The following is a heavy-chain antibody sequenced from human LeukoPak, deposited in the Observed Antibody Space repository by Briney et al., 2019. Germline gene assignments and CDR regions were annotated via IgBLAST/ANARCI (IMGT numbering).Heavy chain of an antibody. Sequence: GASVKVSCKASGYTFTGYYMHWVRQAPGQGLEWMGGIIPVFGTREYAQRFQDRVAITADEATSTVHMELSGLKFDDTAVYYCARDDMGSTGGEVFDIWGQGTMVAVSS. V-gene: IGHV1-69*13. CDR1: GYTFTGYY. J-gene: IGHJ3*02. D-gene: IGHD3-16*01. CDR3: ARDDMGSTGGEVFDI. CDR2: IIPVFGTR.